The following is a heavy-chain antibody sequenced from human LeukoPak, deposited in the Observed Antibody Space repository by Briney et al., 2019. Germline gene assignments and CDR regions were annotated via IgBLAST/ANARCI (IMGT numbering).Heavy chain of an antibody. CDR3: AKWARGVMSSENIDY. D-gene: IGHD3-10*01. CDR2: ISGSGAST. J-gene: IGHJ4*02. Sequence: AGGSLRLSCLTSGFTFSTNAMSWVRQAPGKGLEWISGISGSGASTYYADSVTGRFTISRDNSRNTLYLQMNSLRAEDTAVYYCAKWARGVMSSENIDYWGQGTLVTVSS. V-gene: IGHV3-23*01. CDR1: GFTFSTNA.